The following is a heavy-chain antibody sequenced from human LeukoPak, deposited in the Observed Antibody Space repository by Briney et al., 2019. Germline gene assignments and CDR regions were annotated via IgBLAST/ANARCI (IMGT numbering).Heavy chain of an antibody. CDR2: ISWNSGSI. Sequence: GGSLRLSCAASGFTFSSYSMNWVRQAPGKGLEWVSGISWNSGSIGYADSVKGRFTIPRDNAKNSLYLQMNSLRAEDMALYYCAKGDVSVSGWVSDWGQGTLVTVSS. D-gene: IGHD5/OR15-5a*01. V-gene: IGHV3-9*03. CDR1: GFTFSSYS. CDR3: AKGDVSVSGWVSD. J-gene: IGHJ4*02.